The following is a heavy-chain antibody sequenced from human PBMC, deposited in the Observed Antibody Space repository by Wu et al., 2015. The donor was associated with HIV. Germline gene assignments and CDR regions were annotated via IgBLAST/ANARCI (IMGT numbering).Heavy chain of an antibody. CDR1: YILTSNP. V-gene: IGHV1-18*01. Sequence: QAQLVQSGPEAKRPGASVKVSCKASYILTSNPIGWVRQAPGQRLEWMGWISAYDGNTNYAQKLQGRVTMTTDTSTSTAYMELRSLRCDDTAVYYCVRDQQWPTEYYHYYGMDVWGQGP. CDR3: VRDQQWPTEYYHYYGMDV. J-gene: IGHJ6*02. CDR2: ISAYDGNT. D-gene: IGHD6-19*01.